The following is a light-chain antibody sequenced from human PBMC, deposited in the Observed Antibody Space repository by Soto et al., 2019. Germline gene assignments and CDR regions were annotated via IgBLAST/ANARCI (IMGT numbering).Light chain of an antibody. CDR1: QRVSSY. Sequence: EIVLTQSPATLSLSPGERATLSCRASQRVSSYLAWYQQKPGQAPRLLIYDASNRATGIPARFSGSGSGTDFPLSISSLEPEDFAVYYCQQRSNWRYTFGQGTKLEIK. CDR2: DAS. J-gene: IGKJ2*01. V-gene: IGKV3-11*01. CDR3: QQRSNWRYT.